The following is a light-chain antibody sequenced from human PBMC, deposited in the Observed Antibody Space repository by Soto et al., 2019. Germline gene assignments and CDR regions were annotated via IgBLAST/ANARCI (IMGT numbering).Light chain of an antibody. V-gene: IGKV3-15*01. Sequence: EIGMTQSLATLSVSPGERATLSCRASQSISSNLAWYQHKPGQAPRLLIYGASTRATGIPARFSGSGSGTLFTLTINSLQSEDFAVYYCQQYNNWPWGFGQGTKV. J-gene: IGKJ1*01. CDR1: QSISSN. CDR3: QQYNNWPWG. CDR2: GAS.